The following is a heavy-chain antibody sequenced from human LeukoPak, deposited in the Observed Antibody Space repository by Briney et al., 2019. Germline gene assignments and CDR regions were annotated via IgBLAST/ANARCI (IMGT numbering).Heavy chain of an antibody. V-gene: IGHV4-4*07. CDR3: ASPRSGYRYTFDY. J-gene: IGHJ4*02. CDR2: IYTSGST. D-gene: IGHD3-22*01. Sequence: PSETLSLTCTVSGSSISSYYWSWIRQPAGKGLEWIGRIYTSGSTNYNPSLKSRVSISLDTSKNRFSLNLNFVTAADTAVYYCASPRSGYRYTFDYWGQGALVTVSS. CDR1: GSSISSYY.